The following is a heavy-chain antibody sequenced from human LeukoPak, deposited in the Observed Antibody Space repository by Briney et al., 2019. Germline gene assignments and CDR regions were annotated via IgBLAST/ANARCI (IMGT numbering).Heavy chain of an antibody. CDR3: ARAGVVPAAINRAFDI. D-gene: IGHD2-2*02. CDR2: IYHNGDT. V-gene: IGHV4-59*06. Sequence: SETLSLTCTVSGGSISSYYWSWIRQPPGKGLEWIGYIYHNGDTYYNPSLKGRVSISVDTSKNQFSLKLSSVTAADTAVYYCARAGVVPAAINRAFDIWGQGSVVTVSS. CDR1: GGSISSYY. J-gene: IGHJ3*02.